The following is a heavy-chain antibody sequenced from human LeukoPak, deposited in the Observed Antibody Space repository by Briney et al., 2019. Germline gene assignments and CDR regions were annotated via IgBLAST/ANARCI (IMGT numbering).Heavy chain of an antibody. V-gene: IGHV4-34*01. J-gene: IGHJ6*03. CDR3: AREPLYCGGDCSPPRDYYYYMDV. CDR1: GGSFSGYY. D-gene: IGHD2-21*02. CDR2: INHSGST. Sequence: SETLSLTCAVYGGSFSGYYWSWIRQPPGKGLEWIGEINHSGSTNYNPSLKSRVTISVDTSKHQFSLKLSSVTAADTAVYYCAREPLYCGGDCSPPRDYYYYMDVWGKGTTVTISS.